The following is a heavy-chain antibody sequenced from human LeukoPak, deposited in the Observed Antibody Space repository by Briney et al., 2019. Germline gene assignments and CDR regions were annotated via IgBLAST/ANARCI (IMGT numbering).Heavy chain of an antibody. CDR3: ARATGNYDLG. Sequence: QAGGSLRLSCAASGFTVSSNYMSWVRQAPGKGLEWVSVIYSGGSTYYADSVKGRFTISRDNAKNSLLLQTNSLRAEDTAMYYCARATGNYDLGWGQGTLVTVS. CDR1: GFTVSSNY. V-gene: IGHV3-66*01. CDR2: IYSGGST. J-gene: IGHJ4*02. D-gene: IGHD3-3*01.